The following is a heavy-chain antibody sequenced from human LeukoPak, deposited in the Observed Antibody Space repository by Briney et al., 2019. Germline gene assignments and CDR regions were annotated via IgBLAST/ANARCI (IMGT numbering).Heavy chain of an antibody. Sequence: ASVKVSCKASGYTFTSYGISWVRQAPGQGLEWVGWISAYNGNTSYAQKLQGRVTMTTDTSTSTAYMELRSLRSDDTAVYYCARDSARGDAFDIWGQGTMVTVSS. CDR1: GYTFTSYG. CDR2: ISAYNGNT. J-gene: IGHJ3*02. D-gene: IGHD3-10*01. CDR3: ARDSARGDAFDI. V-gene: IGHV1-18*01.